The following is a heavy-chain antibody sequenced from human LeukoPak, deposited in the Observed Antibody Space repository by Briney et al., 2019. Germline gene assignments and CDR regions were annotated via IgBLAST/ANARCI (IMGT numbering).Heavy chain of an antibody. CDR3: ARVGGAVAGTRY. D-gene: IGHD6-13*01. Sequence: SETLSLTCTVSGGSISSGSYYWSWIRQPAGKGLEWIGYIYYSGSTNYNPSLKSRVTISVDTSKNQFSLKLTSVTAADTAVYYCARVGGAVAGTRYWGQGTLVTVSS. V-gene: IGHV4-61*10. CDR1: GGSISSGSYY. J-gene: IGHJ4*02. CDR2: IYYSGST.